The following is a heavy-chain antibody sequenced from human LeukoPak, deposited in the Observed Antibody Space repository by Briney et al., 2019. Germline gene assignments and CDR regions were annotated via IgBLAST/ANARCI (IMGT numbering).Heavy chain of an antibody. CDR1: DYSISSSNW. D-gene: IGHD3-10*01. CDR2: IYYSGST. J-gene: IGHJ5*02. V-gene: IGHV4-28*01. Sequence: PSETLSLTCAVSDYSISSSNWWGWIRQPPGKGLEWIGYIYYSGSTYHNPSLKSRVTMSVDTSKNQFSLKLTSVTAVDTAVYYCARTYGSSNLGWFDPWGQGTLVTVSS. CDR3: ARTYGSSNLGWFDP.